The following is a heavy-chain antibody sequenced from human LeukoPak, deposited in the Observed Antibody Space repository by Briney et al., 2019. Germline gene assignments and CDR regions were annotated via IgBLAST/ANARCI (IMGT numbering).Heavy chain of an antibody. V-gene: IGHV4-4*09. CDR2: FYSSGTT. CDR1: GGSIPSYY. D-gene: IGHD3-10*01. J-gene: IGHJ5*02. CDR3: ARLQMVRGARGWSDP. Sequence: SETLSLTCSVSGGSIPSYYWNWVRQPPGKGLERIGCFYSSGTTNYIPSLKSRVSISLDTTKNQYSLKLDSVTAADTAVYYCARLQMVRGARGWSDPWGQGTLVTVSS.